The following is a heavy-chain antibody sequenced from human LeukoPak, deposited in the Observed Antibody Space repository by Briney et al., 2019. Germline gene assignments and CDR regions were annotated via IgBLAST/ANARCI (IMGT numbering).Heavy chain of an antibody. V-gene: IGHV3-30*18. CDR3: AKDRGGSYYDY. J-gene: IGHJ4*02. D-gene: IGHD1-26*01. CDR2: ISYDGSNK. CDR1: GFTFSSYD. Sequence: GGSLRLSCAASGFTFSSYDMHWVRQAPGKGLEWVAVISYDGSNKYYADSVKGRLTISRDNSKNTLYLQMNSLRAEDTAVYYCAKDRGGSYYDYWGQGTLVTVSS.